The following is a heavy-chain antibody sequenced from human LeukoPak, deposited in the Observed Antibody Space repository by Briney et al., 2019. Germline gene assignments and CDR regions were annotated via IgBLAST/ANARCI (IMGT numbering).Heavy chain of an antibody. Sequence: GASVKVSCKASGYTFTGYYMHWVRQATGQGLEWMGWMNPNSGNTGYAQKFQGRVTMTRNTSISTAYMELSSLRSEDTAVYYCARGIAAAGFDPWGQGTLVTVSS. D-gene: IGHD6-13*01. J-gene: IGHJ5*02. V-gene: IGHV1-8*02. CDR2: MNPNSGNT. CDR3: ARGIAAAGFDP. CDR1: GYTFTGYY.